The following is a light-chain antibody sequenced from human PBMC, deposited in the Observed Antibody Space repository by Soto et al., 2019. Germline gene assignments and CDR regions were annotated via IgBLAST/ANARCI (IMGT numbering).Light chain of an antibody. CDR1: SSDVGGYNY. CDR3: ISYTSSSTRV. Sequence: QSALTQPASVSGSPGQSITISCTGTSSDVGGYNYVSWYQQHPGKAPKLMIYDVSNRPSGVYNRFSGSKSGNTASLTISGLQAEDEADYYCISYTSSSTRVFGTGTKLTVL. J-gene: IGLJ1*01. CDR2: DVS. V-gene: IGLV2-14*01.